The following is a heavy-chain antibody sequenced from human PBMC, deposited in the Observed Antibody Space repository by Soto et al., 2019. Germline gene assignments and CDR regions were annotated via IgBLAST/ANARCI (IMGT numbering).Heavy chain of an antibody. CDR3: ARGVYDCYSPPCYYYGMDV. CDR1: GGSFSGYY. V-gene: IGHV4-34*01. CDR2: INHSGST. Sequence: SETLSLTCAVYGGSFSGYYWSWIRQPPGKGLEWIGEINHSGSTNYNPSLKSRVTISVDTSKNQFSLKLSSVTAADTAVYYCARGVYDCYSPPCYYYGMDVWGQGTTVTVSS. J-gene: IGHJ6*02. D-gene: IGHD2-21*02.